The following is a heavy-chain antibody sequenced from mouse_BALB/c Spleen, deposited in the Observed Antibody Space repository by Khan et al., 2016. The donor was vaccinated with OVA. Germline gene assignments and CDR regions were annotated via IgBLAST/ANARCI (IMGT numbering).Heavy chain of an antibody. CDR2: IIPSTDYT. J-gene: IGHJ3*01. CDR3: AKEGAYYRTDGWFAY. D-gene: IGHD2-14*01. CDR1: GYTFTTYT. V-gene: IGHV1-4*01. Sequence: LQESGAELARPGASVKMSCKASGYTFTTYTIHWVKQRPGQGLEWIGYIIPSTDYTTYNQTFKDTATLTAEQSSSTAYMQLSTLTSGDSAVYYCAKEGAYYRTDGWFAYWGQGTLVTVSA.